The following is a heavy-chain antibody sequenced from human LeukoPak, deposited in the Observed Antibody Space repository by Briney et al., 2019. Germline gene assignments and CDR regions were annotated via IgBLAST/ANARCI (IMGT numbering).Heavy chain of an antibody. CDR1: GFTVSSNY. Sequence: PGGSLRLSCAASGFTVSSNYMTWVRQFPGKGLEWVSVLYSGGITYYADSVKGRFIISRDNSKNTLYLQMNSLRAEDTAVYYCARSELGAFDIWGQGTMVTVSS. D-gene: IGHD3-10*01. CDR2: LYSGGIT. V-gene: IGHV3-66*01. J-gene: IGHJ3*02. CDR3: ARSELGAFDI.